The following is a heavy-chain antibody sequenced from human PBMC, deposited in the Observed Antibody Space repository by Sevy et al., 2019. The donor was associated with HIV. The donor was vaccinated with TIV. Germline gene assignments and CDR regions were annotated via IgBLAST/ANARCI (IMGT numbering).Heavy chain of an antibody. CDR1: GFTFSNYW. V-gene: IGHV3-74*01. Sequence: GGSLRLSCAASGFTFSNYWMHWVRQAPGKGLVWVSRIKTDGSSRDSADSVKGRFFISRDNAKNLVYLQMDSLRAEDTAVYYCAREGDTVLVPTAVDAFDFWGQGTMVIVSS. CDR3: AREGDTVLVPTAVDAFDF. J-gene: IGHJ3*01. D-gene: IGHD2-2*01. CDR2: IKTDGSSR.